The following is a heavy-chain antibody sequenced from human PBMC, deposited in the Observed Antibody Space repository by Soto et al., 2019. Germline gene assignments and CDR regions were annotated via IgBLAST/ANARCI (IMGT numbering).Heavy chain of an antibody. V-gene: IGHV1-18*01. CDR3: ARGLFVIAAAGSDFQH. J-gene: IGHJ1*01. CDR2: ISAYNGNT. CDR1: GYTFTSYT. D-gene: IGHD6-13*01. Sequence: GASVKVSCKASGYTFTSYTLHWVRQAPGQGLEWMGWISAYNGNTNYAQKLQGRVTMTTDTSTSTAYMELRSLRSDDTAVYYCARGLFVIAAAGSDFQHWGQGTLVTVSS.